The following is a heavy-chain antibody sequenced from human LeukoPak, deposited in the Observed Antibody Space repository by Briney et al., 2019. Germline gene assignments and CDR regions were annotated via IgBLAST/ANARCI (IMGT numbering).Heavy chain of an antibody. D-gene: IGHD3-3*01. J-gene: IGHJ5*02. CDR2: IKSDVSKT. CDR3: ATDYDFWKTGTRADNWFGP. V-gene: IGHV3-74*01. CDR1: GYSFSTDW. Sequence: GGSLRFSCAASGYSFSTDWMHWVRQAPGKGLVWVARIKSDVSKTDYAASVKGRFTISRDDANNILYLQMNSLRDEDTAVYYCATDYDFWKTGTRADNWFGPWGQGTLVTVSS.